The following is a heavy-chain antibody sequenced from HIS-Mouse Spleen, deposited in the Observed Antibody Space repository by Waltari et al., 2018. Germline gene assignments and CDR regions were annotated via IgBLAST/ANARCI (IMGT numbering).Heavy chain of an antibody. CDR3: AREFGLLPPISSRDYDAFDI. CDR1: GGSISSSSYY. J-gene: IGHJ3*02. Sequence: QLQLQESGPGLVKPSETLSLTCTVSGGSISSSSYYWGWIRQPPGKGLEGIGSIYYSGGTYYHPSLKSRVTISVDTSKNQFSLKLSSVTAADTAVYYCAREFGLLPPISSRDYDAFDIWGQGTMVTVSS. CDR2: IYYSGGT. D-gene: IGHD3-10*01. V-gene: IGHV4-39*07.